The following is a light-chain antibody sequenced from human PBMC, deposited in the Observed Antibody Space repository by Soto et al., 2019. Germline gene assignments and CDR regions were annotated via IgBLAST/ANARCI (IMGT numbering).Light chain of an antibody. CDR2: EVS. Sequence: QSVLTQPPSASGSPGQSVTISCTGTSSDVGGYNYVSWYQQHPGKAPKLMIYEVSERPSGVPDRFSGSKSGNTASLTVSGLQAEDEAHYYCSSYAGSNDYVVFGGGTQLTVL. CDR3: SSYAGSNDYVV. CDR1: SSDVGGYNY. J-gene: IGLJ2*01. V-gene: IGLV2-8*01.